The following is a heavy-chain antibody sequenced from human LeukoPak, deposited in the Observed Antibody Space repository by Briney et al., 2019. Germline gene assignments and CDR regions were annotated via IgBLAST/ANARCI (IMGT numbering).Heavy chain of an antibody. CDR2: IYYSGST. CDR1: GGSISSSDYY. J-gene: IGHJ5*02. Sequence: KSSETLSLTCTVSGGSISSSDYYWGWIRQPPGKGLEWIGYIYYSGSTNYNPSLKSRVTISVDTSKNQFSLKLSSVTAADTAVYYCARHFNILTGVNWFDPWGQGTLVTVSS. V-gene: IGHV4-61*05. CDR3: ARHFNILTGVNWFDP. D-gene: IGHD3-9*01.